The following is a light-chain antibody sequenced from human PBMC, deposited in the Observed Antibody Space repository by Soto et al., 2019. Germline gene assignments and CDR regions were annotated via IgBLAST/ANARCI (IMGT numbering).Light chain of an antibody. CDR2: KAS. CDR1: QTISSW. V-gene: IGKV1-5*03. CDR3: QHYNSYSEA. Sequence: DIQMTQSPSTLSGSVGDRVTITCRASQTISSWLAWYQQKPGKAPKLLIYKASTLKSGVPSRFSGGGSGTEFTLTMSSLQPDDFAPYYCQHYNSYSEAFGQGTKVELK. J-gene: IGKJ1*01.